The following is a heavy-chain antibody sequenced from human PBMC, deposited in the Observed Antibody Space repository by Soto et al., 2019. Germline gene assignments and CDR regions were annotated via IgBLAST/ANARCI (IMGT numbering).Heavy chain of an antibody. Sequence: SVKVSCKASGGTYSSYPISWVRQAPGQGLEWMGGIIPIFGTANYAQKFQGRVTITADKSTSTAYMELSSLGSEDTAVYYCARIIWSGYTPRVRGGMDVWGQGTTVTVSS. CDR3: ARIIWSGYTPRVRGGMDV. CDR1: GGTYSSYP. CDR2: IIPIFGTA. J-gene: IGHJ6*02. V-gene: IGHV1-69*06. D-gene: IGHD3-3*01.